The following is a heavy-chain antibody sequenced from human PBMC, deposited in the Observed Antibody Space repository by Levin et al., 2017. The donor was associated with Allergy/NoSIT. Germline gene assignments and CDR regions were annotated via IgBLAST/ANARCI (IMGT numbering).Heavy chain of an antibody. CDR3: ARDRGLVLYDSSGYSRYFDS. CDR1: GGTVSSYA. V-gene: IGHV1-69*10. D-gene: IGHD3-22*01. Sequence: SVKVSCKASGGTVSSYAISWVRQAPGQGLEWMGRIIPILGIANYAQKFQGRVTITADKSTSTAYMDLSSLRSEDTAVYYCARDRGLVLYDSSGYSRYFDSWGQGTLVTVSS. CDR2: IIPILGIA. J-gene: IGHJ4*02.